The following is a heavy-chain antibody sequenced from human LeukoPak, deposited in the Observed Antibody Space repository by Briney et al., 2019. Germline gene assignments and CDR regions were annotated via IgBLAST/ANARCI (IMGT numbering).Heavy chain of an antibody. J-gene: IGHJ4*02. V-gene: IGHV3-21*01. CDR3: ARAEPPRGWLLGGELDY. CDR1: GFTFSSYS. CDR2: ISSSSSYI. Sequence: PGGSLRLSCAASGFTFSSYSMNWVRQAPGKGLEWVSSISSSSSYIYYADSVKGRFTISRDNAKNSLYLQMNSLRAEDTAVYYCARAEPPRGWLLGGELDYWGQGTLVTVSS. D-gene: IGHD3-22*01.